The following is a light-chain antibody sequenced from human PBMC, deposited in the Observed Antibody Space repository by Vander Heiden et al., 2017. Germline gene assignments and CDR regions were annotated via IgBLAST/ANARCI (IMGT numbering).Light chain of an antibody. J-gene: IGKJ1*01. CDR3: QQCDGTLWT. CDR2: AAS. V-gene: IGKV1-39*01. Sequence: DIQMTQSPSSLSASVGDRVTITCRASQSISSYLNWYQQKPGKAPKLLIYAASSLQSGVPSRFSGSASGTDFTLTISMLHPEDFTTYYCQQCDGTLWTFGQGTRVEMK. CDR1: QSISSY.